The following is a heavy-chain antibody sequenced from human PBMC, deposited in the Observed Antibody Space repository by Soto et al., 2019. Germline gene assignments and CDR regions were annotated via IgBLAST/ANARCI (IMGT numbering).Heavy chain of an antibody. Sequence: GESLKISCKGSGYSFTSYWIGWVRQMPGKGLEWMGIIYPGDSDTRYSPSFQGQVTISADKSISTAYLQWSSLKASDTAMYYCAFLYSSSSLREHLSFCGQGSTVTVSS. D-gene: IGHD6-13*01. CDR1: GYSFTSYW. CDR3: AFLYSSSSLREHLSF. V-gene: IGHV5-51*01. J-gene: IGHJ6*02. CDR2: IYPGDSDT.